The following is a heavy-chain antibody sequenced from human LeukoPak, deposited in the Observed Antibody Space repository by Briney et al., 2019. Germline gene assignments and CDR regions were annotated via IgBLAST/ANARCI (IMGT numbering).Heavy chain of an antibody. V-gene: IGHV1-46*03. D-gene: IGHD3-10*01. CDR2: INPSGGST. Sequence: ASVKVSCKASGYTFTSYYMHWVRQAPGQGLQWMGTINPSGGSTTYAHNFQGRVTMTRDTSTSTVYMELSSLRSEDTAVYYCARDRGTGHNWFDPWGQGTLVTVSS. CDR3: ARDRGTGHNWFDP. CDR1: GYTFTSYY. J-gene: IGHJ5*02.